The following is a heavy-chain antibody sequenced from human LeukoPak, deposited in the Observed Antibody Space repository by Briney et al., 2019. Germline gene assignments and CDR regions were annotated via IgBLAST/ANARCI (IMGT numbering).Heavy chain of an antibody. CDR3: ARGPPPYYYDSSGYYYPCDY. Sequence: GGSLRLSCAASGFTFSSYAMHWVRQAPGKGLEWVAVISYDGSNKYYADSVKGRFTISRDNSKNTLYLQMNSLRAEDTAVYYCARGPPPYYYDSSGYYYPCDYWGQGTPVTVSS. D-gene: IGHD3-22*01. CDR1: GFTFSSYA. V-gene: IGHV3-30*01. J-gene: IGHJ4*02. CDR2: ISYDGSNK.